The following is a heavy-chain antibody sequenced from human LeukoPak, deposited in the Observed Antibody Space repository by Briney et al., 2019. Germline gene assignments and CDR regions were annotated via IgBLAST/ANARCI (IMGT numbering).Heavy chain of an antibody. CDR1: GYTFTAYD. CDR3: ARDLWVKGGWPRYGMDV. Sequence: GASVKVSCKASGYTFTAYDIHWVRQVPGQGLEWMGWINPNNGGTNYVQHRLIMTRDTSTSTVYMELIRLRSKDTAIYYCARDLWVKGGWPRYGMDVWGQGTTVTVSS. V-gene: IGHV1-2*02. J-gene: IGHJ6*02. D-gene: IGHD6-19*01. CDR2: INPNNGGT.